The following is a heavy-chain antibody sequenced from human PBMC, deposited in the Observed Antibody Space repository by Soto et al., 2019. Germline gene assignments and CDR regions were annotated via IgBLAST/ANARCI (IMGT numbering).Heavy chain of an antibody. J-gene: IGHJ4*02. V-gene: IGHV3-66*01. D-gene: IGHD4-4*01. Sequence: GGSLRLSCAASGFTVSSNYMSWVRQAPGKGLEWLSVIYSGGSTYYADSVKGRFTISRDNSKNTLYLQMNSLRAGDTAVYYCARGPTVTRFDYWGQGTLVTVSS. CDR3: ARGPTVTRFDY. CDR2: IYSGGST. CDR1: GFTVSSNY.